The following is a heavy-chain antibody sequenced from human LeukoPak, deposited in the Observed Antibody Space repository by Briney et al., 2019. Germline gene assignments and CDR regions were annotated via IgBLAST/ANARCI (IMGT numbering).Heavy chain of an antibody. CDR2: IWYDGSNK. V-gene: IGHV3-33*01. CDR3: ARGTFRYYYGMDI. J-gene: IGHJ6*02. CDR1: GFTFSSYG. Sequence: GGSLRLSCAASGFTFSSYGMHWVRQAPGKGLEWVAVIWYDGSNKYYADSVKGRFTISRDNSKNTLYLQMNSLRAEDTAVYYCARGTFRYYYGMDIWGQGTTVTVSS. D-gene: IGHD1-1*01.